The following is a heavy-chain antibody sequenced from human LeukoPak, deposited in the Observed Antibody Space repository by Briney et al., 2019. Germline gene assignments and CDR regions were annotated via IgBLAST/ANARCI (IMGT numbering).Heavy chain of an antibody. J-gene: IGHJ4*02. D-gene: IGHD3-3*01. V-gene: IGHV3-7*01. CDR1: GFTFSTYW. Sequence: GGSLRLSCAASGFTFSTYWMTWFRQAPGKGLEWVANIKPDGSDKYYVDSVKGRFTISRDNANNSLSLQMNSLRAEDTAVYYCARRWSFDYWGQGTLVTVSS. CDR3: ARRWSFDY. CDR2: IKPDGSDK.